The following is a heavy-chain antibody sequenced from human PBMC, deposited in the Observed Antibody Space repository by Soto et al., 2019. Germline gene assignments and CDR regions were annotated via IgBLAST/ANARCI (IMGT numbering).Heavy chain of an antibody. J-gene: IGHJ4*02. CDR3: ARVPSITMVRGVISY. CDR1: GGSISSGXXX. V-gene: IGHV4-31*03. Sequence: QVQLQESGPGLVKPSQTLSLTCTVSGGSISSGXXXWSWIRQHPGKGLEWIGYIYYSGSTYYNPSLKSRVTISVDTSKNQFSLKLSSVTAADTAVYYCARVPSITMVRGVISYWGQGTLVTVSS. CDR2: IYYSGST. D-gene: IGHD3-10*01.